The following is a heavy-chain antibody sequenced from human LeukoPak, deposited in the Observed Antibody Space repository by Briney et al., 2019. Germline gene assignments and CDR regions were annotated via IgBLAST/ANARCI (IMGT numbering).Heavy chain of an antibody. CDR3: ARAVIAAAGTTLMNY. V-gene: IGHV3-11*04. D-gene: IGHD6-13*01. CDR2: ISSTGSTI. Sequence: GGSLRLSCAASGFTFSDYYMSWIRQAPGKGLEWVSHISSTGSTIYYADSVKGRFTISRDNSKNTLYLQMNSLRAEDTAVYYCARAVIAAAGTTLMNYWGQGTLVTVSS. J-gene: IGHJ4*02. CDR1: GFTFSDYY.